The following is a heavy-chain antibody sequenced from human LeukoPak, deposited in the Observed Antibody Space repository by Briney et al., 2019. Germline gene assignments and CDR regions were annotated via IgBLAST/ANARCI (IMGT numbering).Heavy chain of an antibody. CDR3: ARDTSVGYHY. Sequence: SETLSLTCTVSGGSISGYYWSWIRQPAGRGLEWIGRMYSSGSTDYNPSLKGRVTMSVDTSKNHFSLKLTSVSAADTAVYYCARDTSVGYHYWGQGTLVTVSS. J-gene: IGHJ4*02. V-gene: IGHV4-4*07. CDR2: MYSSGST. D-gene: IGHD1-26*01. CDR1: GGSISGYY.